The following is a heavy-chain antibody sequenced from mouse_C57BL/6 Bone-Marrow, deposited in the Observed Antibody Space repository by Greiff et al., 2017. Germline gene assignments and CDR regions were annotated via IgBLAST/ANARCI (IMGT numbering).Heavy chain of an antibody. J-gene: IGHJ2*01. CDR3: ARTTAQATDFDY. CDR1: GYTFTSYW. CDR2: IYPGSGST. V-gene: IGHV1-55*01. Sequence: QVQLQQPGAELVKPGASVKMSCKASGYTFTSYWITWVKQRPGQGLEWIGDIYPGSGSTNYNEKFKSKATLTVDTSSSTAYMQLSSLTSEDSAVYYCARTTAQATDFDYWGQGTTLTVSS. D-gene: IGHD3-2*02.